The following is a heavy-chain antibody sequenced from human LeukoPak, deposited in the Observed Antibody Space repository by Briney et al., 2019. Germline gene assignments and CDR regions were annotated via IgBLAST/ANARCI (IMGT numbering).Heavy chain of an antibody. CDR3: AARPGEVAVPYDY. Sequence: GGSLRLSCAASGFTFSTYAMTWVRQAPGKGLEWVSLISRGGDVTYYADSVRGRFTISRDSSKNTLYLQMHSLRAEDTAVYYCAARPGEVAVPYDYWGQGTLVTVSS. CDR2: ISRGGDVT. J-gene: IGHJ4*02. V-gene: IGHV3-23*01. CDR1: GFTFSTYA. D-gene: IGHD2-15*01.